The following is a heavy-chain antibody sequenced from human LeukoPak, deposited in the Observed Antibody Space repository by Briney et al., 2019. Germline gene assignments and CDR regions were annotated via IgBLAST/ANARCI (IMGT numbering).Heavy chain of an antibody. D-gene: IGHD3-10*01. CDR3: ARDITMVRGVGAFDI. CDR1: GGSISSYY. Sequence: SETLSLTCIVSGGSISSYYWSWIRQPPGKGLERIGYFYHSGSTHYNPSLKSRVTISADTSKNQFSLRLSSVTAADTAVYYCARDITMVRGVGAFDIWGQGTMVTVSS. J-gene: IGHJ3*02. V-gene: IGHV4-59*01. CDR2: FYHSGST.